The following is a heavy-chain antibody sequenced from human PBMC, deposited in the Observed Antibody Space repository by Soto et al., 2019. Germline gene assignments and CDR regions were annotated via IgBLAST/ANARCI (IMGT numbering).Heavy chain of an antibody. Sequence: EVQLLESGGGLVQPGGSLRLSCAASGFTFSSYAMSWVRQAPRKGLECVSGISGSGGGTFYADSVKGRFTISRDNSKNSLYLQMNSLRAEDTAVYYCAKDRGYNSNQGGWSDPWCQGTLFTVSS. CDR2: ISGSGGGT. D-gene: IGHD1-20*01. CDR3: AKDRGYNSNQGGWSDP. V-gene: IGHV3-23*01. J-gene: IGHJ5*02. CDR1: GFTFSSYA.